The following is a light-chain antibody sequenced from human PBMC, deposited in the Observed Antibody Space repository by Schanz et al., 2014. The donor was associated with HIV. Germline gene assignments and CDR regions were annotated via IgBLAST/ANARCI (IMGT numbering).Light chain of an antibody. CDR1: SSDIGSNT. CDR3: ATWDGSLKGRV. CDR2: SNN. J-gene: IGLJ3*02. V-gene: IGLV1-44*01. Sequence: QSVLTQPPSASGTPGQRVTISCSGSSSDIGSNTVNWYQQLPGTAPKLLIYSNNQRPSGVPDRFSGSKSGTSASLAISGLQSEDEADYYCATWDGSLKGRVFGGGTKLTVL.